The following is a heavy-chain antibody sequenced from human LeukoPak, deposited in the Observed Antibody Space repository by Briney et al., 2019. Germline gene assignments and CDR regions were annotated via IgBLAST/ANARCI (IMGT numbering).Heavy chain of an antibody. CDR2: ISYDGSTK. CDR1: GFTFSSYA. CDR3: ARHGKAYYDSSGYYYERSYFDY. Sequence: PGRSLRLSCAASGFTFSSYAMHWVRQAPGKGLEWVAVISYDGSTKYYADSVKGRFTISRDNSKNTLYLQMNSLRAEDTAVYCCARHGKAYYDSSGYYYERSYFDYWGQGTLVTVSS. D-gene: IGHD3-22*01. J-gene: IGHJ4*02. V-gene: IGHV3-30*04.